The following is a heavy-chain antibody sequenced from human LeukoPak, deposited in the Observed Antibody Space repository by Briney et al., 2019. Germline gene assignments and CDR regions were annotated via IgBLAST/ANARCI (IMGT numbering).Heavy chain of an antibody. D-gene: IGHD2-15*01. CDR3: AKDHDIVVVVAATPLGA. V-gene: IGHV3-30*18. Sequence: PGRSLRLSCAASGFTFSSYGMHWVRQAPGKGLEWVAVISYDGSNKYYADSVKGRFTISRDNSKNTPYLQMNSLRAEDTAVYYCAKDHDIVVVVAATPLGAWGQGTLVTVSS. CDR2: ISYDGSNK. J-gene: IGHJ5*02. CDR1: GFTFSSYG.